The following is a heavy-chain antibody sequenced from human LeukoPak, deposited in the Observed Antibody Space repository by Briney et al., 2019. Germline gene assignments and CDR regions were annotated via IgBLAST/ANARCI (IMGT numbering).Heavy chain of an antibody. J-gene: IGHJ3*02. CDR3: AYSSGWYRLSAFDI. CDR2: ISGSGGST. V-gene: IGHV3-23*01. D-gene: IGHD6-19*01. Sequence: GGSLRLSCAGSGFTFSDYWVDWVRQAPGKGLEWVSAISGSGGSTYYADSVKGRFTISRDNSKNTLYLQMNSLRAEDTAVYYCAYSSGWYRLSAFDIWGQGTMVTVSS. CDR1: GFTFSDYW.